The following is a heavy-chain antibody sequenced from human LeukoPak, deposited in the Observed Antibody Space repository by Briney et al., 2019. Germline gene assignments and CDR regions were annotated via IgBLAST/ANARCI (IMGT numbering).Heavy chain of an antibody. J-gene: IGHJ4*02. V-gene: IGHV1-18*01. CDR2: ISAYNGNT. CDR3: ARDFVFGNSFDY. CDR1: GYTFTSYG. D-gene: IGHD4-23*01. Sequence: ASLKVSCTASGYTFTSYGISWVRQAPGQGLEWMGWISAYNGNTNYAQKLQGRVTMTTDTSTSTAYMELRSLRSDDTAVYYCARDFVFGNSFDYWGQGTLVTVSS.